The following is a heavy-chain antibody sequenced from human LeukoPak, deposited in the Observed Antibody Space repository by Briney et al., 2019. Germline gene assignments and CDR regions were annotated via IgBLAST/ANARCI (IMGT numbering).Heavy chain of an antibody. D-gene: IGHD2-2*01. CDR2: IIPIFGTA. CDR1: GYTFTSYG. V-gene: IGHV1-69*13. Sequence: SVKVSCKASGYTFTSYGISWVRQAPGQGLEWMGGIIPIFGTANYAQKFQGRVTITADESTSTAYMELSSLRSEDTAVYYCARVRYCSSTSCPTPRNYYYGMDVWGQGTTVTVSS. J-gene: IGHJ6*02. CDR3: ARVRYCSSTSCPTPRNYYYGMDV.